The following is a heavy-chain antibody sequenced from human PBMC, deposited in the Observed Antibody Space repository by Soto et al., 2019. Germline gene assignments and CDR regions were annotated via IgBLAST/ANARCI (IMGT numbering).Heavy chain of an antibody. CDR3: TRVFSSLRGEDVMDV. V-gene: IGHV1-18*01. CDR2: INTHNGNT. D-gene: IGHD3-10*01. Sequence: ASVKVSCKASGYTFTTYGISWVRQAPGQGLEWLGWINTHNGNTNYAQNLQGRVIMTADTSTSTAYMELRSLKTEDTAVYYCTRVFSSLRGEDVMDVWGQGTTVTVSS. J-gene: IGHJ6*02. CDR1: GYTFTTYG.